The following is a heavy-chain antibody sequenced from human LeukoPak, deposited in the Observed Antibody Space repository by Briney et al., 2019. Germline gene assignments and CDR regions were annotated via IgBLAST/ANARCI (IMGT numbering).Heavy chain of an antibody. CDR3: VKAYYDFWSAYANWFDP. CDR2: ISSNGGST. Sequence: GGSLRLSCSASGFTFSRYAMHWVRQAPGKGLEHVSVISSNGGSTYYVDSVKGRFTISRDNSKNTLYLQMSSLRAEDTAVYYCVKAYYDFWSAYANWFDPWGQGTLVTVSS. J-gene: IGHJ5*02. CDR1: GFTFSRYA. D-gene: IGHD3-3*01. V-gene: IGHV3-64D*09.